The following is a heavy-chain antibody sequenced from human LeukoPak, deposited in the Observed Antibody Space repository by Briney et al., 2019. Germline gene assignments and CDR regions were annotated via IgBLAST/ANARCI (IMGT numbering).Heavy chain of an antibody. J-gene: IGHJ4*02. Sequence: ASVRVSCKASGYTFTSYDINWVRQATGQGLEWMGWMNPNSGNTGYAQKFQGRVTMTRNTSISTAYMELSSLRSEDTAVYYCARKEKVYYYFDYWGQGTLVTVSS. V-gene: IGHV1-8*01. CDR3: ARKEKVYYYFDY. CDR2: MNPNSGNT. D-gene: IGHD3-10*01. CDR1: GYTFTSYD.